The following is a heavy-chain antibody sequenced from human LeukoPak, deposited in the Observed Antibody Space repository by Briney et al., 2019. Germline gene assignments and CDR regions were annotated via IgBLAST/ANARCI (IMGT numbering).Heavy chain of an antibody. CDR1: GFTFSSYW. Sequence: GGSLRLSCAASGFTFSSYWMHWVRQAPGKGLVWVSRINSDGSSTSYADSVKGRFTISRDNAKNTLYLQMNSLRAEDTAVYYCVRGDARRSSYSRSYPHDYWGQGTLVTVSS. J-gene: IGHJ4*02. CDR2: INSDGSST. CDR3: VRGDARRSSYSRSYPHDY. V-gene: IGHV3-74*01. D-gene: IGHD1-26*01.